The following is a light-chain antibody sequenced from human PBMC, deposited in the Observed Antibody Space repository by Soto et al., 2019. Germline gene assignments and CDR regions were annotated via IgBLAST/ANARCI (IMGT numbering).Light chain of an antibody. CDR1: SSDVRDYDY. J-gene: IGLJ2*01. Sequence: QSALTQPASVSGSPGQSITISCTGSSSDVRDYDYVSWYQQHPGKAPELIIYDVTNRPSGVSNRFSGSKSGNTASLTISGLQAEDEADYHCSSFRSGSTLGVFGGGTKLTVL. V-gene: IGLV2-14*01. CDR3: SSFRSGSTLGV. CDR2: DVT.